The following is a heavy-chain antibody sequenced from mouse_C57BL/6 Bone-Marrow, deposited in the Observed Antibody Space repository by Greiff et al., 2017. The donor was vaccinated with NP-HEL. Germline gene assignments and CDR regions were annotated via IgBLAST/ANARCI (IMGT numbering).Heavy chain of an antibody. CDR3: ARDQWLLPYFDY. D-gene: IGHD2-3*01. CDR2: ISDGGSYT. V-gene: IGHV5-4*01. J-gene: IGHJ2*01. Sequence: EVKLMESGGGLVKPGGSLKLSCAASGFTFSSYAMSWVRQTPEKRLEWVATISDGGSYTYYPDNVKGRFTISRDNAKNHLYLQMSHLKSEDTAIYYCARDQWLLPYFDYWGQGTTLTVSS. CDR1: GFTFSSYA.